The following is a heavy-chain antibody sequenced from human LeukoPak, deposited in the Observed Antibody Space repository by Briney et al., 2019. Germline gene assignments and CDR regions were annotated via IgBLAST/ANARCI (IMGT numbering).Heavy chain of an antibody. V-gene: IGHV4-34*01. D-gene: IGHD3-22*01. CDR3: ARGNSSGYYLWREYYFDY. CDR1: GGSFSGYY. CDR2: INHSGST. Sequence: SETLSLTCALYGGSFSGYYWSWLRQPPGGGLEWIGEINHSGSTNYHPSLKSGVTISVDTSKNQFSLKLSSVTAADTAVYYCARGNSSGYYLWREYYFDYWGQGTLVTVSS. J-gene: IGHJ4*02.